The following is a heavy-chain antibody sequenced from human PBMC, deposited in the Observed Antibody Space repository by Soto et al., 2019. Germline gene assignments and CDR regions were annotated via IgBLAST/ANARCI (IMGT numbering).Heavy chain of an antibody. D-gene: IGHD2-2*01. V-gene: IGHV3-30*18. J-gene: IGHJ6*02. CDR1: GFTFSSYG. CDR2: ISYDGSNK. Sequence: GGSLRLSCAASGFTFSSYGMHWVRQAPGKGLEWVAVISYDGSNKYYADSVKGRFTISRDNSKNTLYLQMNSLRAEDTAVYYCAKKRSQYQLLSDYYYYGMDVWGQGTTVTVSS. CDR3: AKKRSQYQLLSDYYYYGMDV.